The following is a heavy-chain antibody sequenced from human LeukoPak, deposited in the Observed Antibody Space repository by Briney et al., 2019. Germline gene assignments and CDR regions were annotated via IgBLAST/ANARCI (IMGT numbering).Heavy chain of an antibody. CDR1: GYIFTGDY. V-gene: IGHV1-2*02. CDR2: INPNNGAT. CDR3: AREAGVGDGSGSQYHFDY. D-gene: IGHD3-10*01. Sequence: VASVKVSCKASGYIFTGDYIHWVRQAPGQGPEWMGWINPNNGATKYAQKFQGRVTMTRDTSISTAYMELSRLRSDDTAMYYCAREAGVGDGSGSQYHFDYWGQGTLITVSS. J-gene: IGHJ4*02.